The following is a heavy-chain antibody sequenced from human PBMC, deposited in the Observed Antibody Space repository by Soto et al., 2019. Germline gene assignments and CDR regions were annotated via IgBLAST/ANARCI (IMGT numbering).Heavy chain of an antibody. V-gene: IGHV4-59*01. D-gene: IGHD6-6*01. Sequence: SETLSLTCTVSGGSISSYYWSWIRQPPGKGLEWIGYIYYSGSTNYNPSLKSRVTISVDTSKNQFSLKLSSVTAADTAVYYCARDHGPAEGGIAAHYYYYYGMDVWGQGTTVTVSS. CDR2: IYYSGST. CDR1: GGSISSYY. J-gene: IGHJ6*02. CDR3: ARDHGPAEGGIAAHYYYYYGMDV.